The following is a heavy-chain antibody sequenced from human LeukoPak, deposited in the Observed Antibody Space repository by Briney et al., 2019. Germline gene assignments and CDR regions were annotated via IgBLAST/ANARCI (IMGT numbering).Heavy chain of an antibody. V-gene: IGHV4-38-2*01. Sequence: PSETLSLTCAVSGYSISSGYYWGWIRQPPGKGLEWFGSIYHSGSTYYNPSLKSRVTISVDTSKNQFSLKLSSVTAAETAVYYWARSLDDFWSGYYPIDYWGQGTLVTVPS. CDR1: GYSISSGYY. CDR2: IYHSGST. J-gene: IGHJ4*02. D-gene: IGHD3-3*01. CDR3: ARSLDDFWSGYYPIDY.